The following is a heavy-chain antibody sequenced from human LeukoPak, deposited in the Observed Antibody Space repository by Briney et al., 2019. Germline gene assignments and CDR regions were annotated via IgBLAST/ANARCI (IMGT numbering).Heavy chain of an antibody. Sequence: TGGSLGLSCAASGLTFSSYGMNWVRQAPGKGLEWVSSISSSTIYIYDADSVKGRFTISRDNAKNTLYLEMNSLRAEDTAMYYCARENSGEGFDYWSQGTLVTVSS. J-gene: IGHJ4*02. CDR3: ARENSGEGFDY. V-gene: IGHV3-21*06. CDR1: GLTFSSYG. CDR2: ISSSTIYI. D-gene: IGHD1-14*01.